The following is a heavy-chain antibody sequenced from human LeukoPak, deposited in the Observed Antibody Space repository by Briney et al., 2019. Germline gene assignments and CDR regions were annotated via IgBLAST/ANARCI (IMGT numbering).Heavy chain of an antibody. D-gene: IGHD3-10*01. V-gene: IGHV4-61*08. Sequence: SETLSLTCTVSGGSISSGGYYWSWIRQPPGKGLEWIGYIYYSGNTNYNPSLKGRVTISVDTSKNQFSLELSSVTAVDTAVYYCARGTSSQLWFVYWGQGTLVTVSS. CDR3: ARGTSSQLWFVY. CDR1: GGSISSGGYY. CDR2: IYYSGNT. J-gene: IGHJ4*02.